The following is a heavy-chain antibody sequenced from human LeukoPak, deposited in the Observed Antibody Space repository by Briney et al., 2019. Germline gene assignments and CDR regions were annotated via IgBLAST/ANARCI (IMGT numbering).Heavy chain of an antibody. J-gene: IGHJ5*02. D-gene: IGHD2-2*01. CDR3: ARGDCSGTSCLYNWFDP. CDR1: GYTFTSYA. Sequence: VASVKVSCRASGYTFTSYAMNWVRQAPGQGLEWMGWINTNTGNPTYAQGFTGRFVFSLDTSVSTAYLQISSLKAEDTAVYYGARGDCSGTSCLYNWFDPWGQGTLVTVSS. V-gene: IGHV7-4-1*02. CDR2: INTNTGNP.